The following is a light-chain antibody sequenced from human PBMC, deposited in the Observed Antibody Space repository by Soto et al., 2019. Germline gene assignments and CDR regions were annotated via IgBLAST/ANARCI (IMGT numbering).Light chain of an antibody. CDR2: GIS. V-gene: IGKV3-20*01. J-gene: IGKJ1*01. CDR3: QQYGSSPRT. CDR1: NIVTTY. Sequence: TLSLSPREGATLSCTARNIVTTYFAWYQQKPGQAPRLLIYGISTRATGIPARFSGSGSGTDFTLTISSLEPEDFAAYYCQQYGSSPRTFGQGTKV.